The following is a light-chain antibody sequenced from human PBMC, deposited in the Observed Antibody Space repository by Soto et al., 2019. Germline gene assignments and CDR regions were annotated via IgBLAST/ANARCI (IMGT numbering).Light chain of an antibody. CDR2: ATS. J-gene: IGKJ2*01. CDR3: QQYGNTPPT. Sequence: EIVLTQSPGTLSLSPGERATLSCRASQSVASSFLAWYQRKPGQAPRLLIFATSSRAICSPDRFSGSGSGTDFTLPISRLEREDFALDYCQQYGNTPPTFGQGTKVQIK. CDR1: QSVASSF. V-gene: IGKV3-20*01.